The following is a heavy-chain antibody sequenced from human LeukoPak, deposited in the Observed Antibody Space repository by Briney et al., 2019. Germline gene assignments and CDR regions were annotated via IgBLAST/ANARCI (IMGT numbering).Heavy chain of an antibody. J-gene: IGHJ4*02. V-gene: IGHV4-31*03. CDR1: GGSISSGGYY. Sequence: SQTLSLTCTVSGGSISSGGYYWSWIRQHPGKGLEWIGYIYYSGSTYYNPSLKSRVTISVDTSKNQFSLKLSSVTAADTAVYYCARHDAGIAARPFDNWGQGTLVTVSS. CDR3: ARHDAGIAARPFDN. CDR2: IYYSGST. D-gene: IGHD6-6*01.